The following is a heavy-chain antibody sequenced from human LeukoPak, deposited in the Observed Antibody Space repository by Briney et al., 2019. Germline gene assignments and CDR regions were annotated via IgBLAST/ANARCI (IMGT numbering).Heavy chain of an antibody. V-gene: IGHV4-34*01. J-gene: IGHJ4*02. CDR1: GGSFSSYY. CDR3: ARGVSTKQQQLVPGSYD. CDR2: INHSGST. D-gene: IGHD6-13*01. Sequence: KASETLSLTCAVYGGSFSSYYWSWIRQPPGKGLEWIGEINHSGSTNYNPSLKSRVTISVDTSKNQFSLKLSSVTAADTAVYYCARGVSTKQQQLVPGSYDWGQGTLVTVSS.